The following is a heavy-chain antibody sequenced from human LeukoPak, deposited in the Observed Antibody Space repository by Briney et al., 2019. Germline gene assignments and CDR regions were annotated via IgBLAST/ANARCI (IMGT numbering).Heavy chain of an antibody. CDR2: IIPIFGTA. J-gene: IGHJ4*02. CDR1: GGTFSSYA. CDR3: ARRSRFFDY. V-gene: IGHV1-69*01. Sequence: GSSVKVSCTASGGTFSSYAISWVRQAPGQGHEWMGGIIPIFGTANYAQKFQGRVTITADESTSTAYMELSSLRSEDTAVYYCARRSRFFDYWGQRTLVTVSS.